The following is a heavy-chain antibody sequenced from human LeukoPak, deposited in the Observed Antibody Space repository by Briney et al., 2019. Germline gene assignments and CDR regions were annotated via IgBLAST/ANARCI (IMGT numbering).Heavy chain of an antibody. CDR1: GFXFSSYG. V-gene: IGHV3-30*03. Sequence: GGSLRLSCAASGFXFSSYGIHWVRQAPGKGLEWVALISYDGSNKYYADSVKGRFTISKDSSKNTLQMNSLRAEDTAVYYCVRHSGGVYGSSDSWGQGTLVTVSS. CDR2: ISYDGSNK. CDR3: VRHSGGVYGSSDS. D-gene: IGHD1-1*01. J-gene: IGHJ4*02.